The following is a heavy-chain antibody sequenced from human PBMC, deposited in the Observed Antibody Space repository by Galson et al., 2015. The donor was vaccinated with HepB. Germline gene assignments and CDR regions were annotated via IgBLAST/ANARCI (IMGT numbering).Heavy chain of an antibody. D-gene: IGHD6-13*01. V-gene: IGHV1-2*04. CDR1: GYTFTGYY. Sequence: SVKVSCKASGYTFTGYYMHWVRQAPGQGLEWMGWINPNSGGTKYGQKFQGWVTMTRDTSISTAYMELNRLRSDDTAVYYCAREGAAVAGEGEYYFDHWGQGTLVTVSS. CDR2: INPNSGGT. J-gene: IGHJ4*02. CDR3: AREGAAVAGEGEYYFDH.